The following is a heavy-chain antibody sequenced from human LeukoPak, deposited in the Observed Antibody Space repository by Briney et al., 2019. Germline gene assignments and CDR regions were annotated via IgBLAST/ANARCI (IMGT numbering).Heavy chain of an antibody. CDR1: GGSFSGYY. J-gene: IGHJ4*02. CDR3: AVLNRGLYPY. V-gene: IGHV4-34*01. D-gene: IGHD3-16*01. Sequence: SSETLSLTCAVYGGSFSGYYWSWIRQPPGKGLEWIGEINHSGSTNYNPSLKSRVTISVDTSKNQFSLKLSSVTAADTAVYYCAVLNRGLYPYWGQGTLVTVSS. CDR2: INHSGST.